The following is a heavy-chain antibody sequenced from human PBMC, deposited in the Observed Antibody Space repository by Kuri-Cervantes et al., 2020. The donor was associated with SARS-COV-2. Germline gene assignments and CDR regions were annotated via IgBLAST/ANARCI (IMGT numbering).Heavy chain of an antibody. V-gene: IGHV3-30*18. J-gene: IGHJ6*03. CDR3: AKDRIAAAGLKGDYMDV. CDR2: ISYDGSNK. CDR1: GFTFSSYG. Sequence: GESLKISCAASGFTFSSYGMHWVRQAPGKGLEWVAVISYDGSNKYYADSVKGRFTISRDNSKNTLYLQMNSLRAEDTAVYYYAKDRIAAAGLKGDYMDVWGKGTTVTVSS. D-gene: IGHD6-13*01.